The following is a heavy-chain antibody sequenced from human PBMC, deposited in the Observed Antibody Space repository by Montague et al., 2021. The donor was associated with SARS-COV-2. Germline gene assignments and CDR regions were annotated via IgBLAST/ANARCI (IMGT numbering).Heavy chain of an antibody. CDR3: ARQPVLRYFDWLSAAYGMDV. Sequence: SETLSLTCTVSGGSISSSGYYWGWIRQPPGKGLEWIGSIYYSGXTXYXXXXKXRVTISVDTSKNQFSLKLSSVTAADTAVYYCARQPVLRYFDWLSAAYGMDVWGRGTPVTVSS. D-gene: IGHD3-9*01. V-gene: IGHV4-39*01. CDR1: GGSISSSGYY. J-gene: IGHJ6*02. CDR2: IYYSGXT.